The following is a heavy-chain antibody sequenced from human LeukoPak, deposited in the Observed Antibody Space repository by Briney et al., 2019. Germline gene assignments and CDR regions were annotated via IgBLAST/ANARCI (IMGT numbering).Heavy chain of an antibody. J-gene: IGHJ4*02. V-gene: IGHV4-39*01. CDR2: IYYSGST. CDR1: GGSISSSSYY. Sequence: ETLSLTCTVSGGSISSSSYYWGWIRQPPGKGLEWMGSIYYSGSTYYNPSLKSRVTISVDTSKNQFSLKLSSVTAADTAVYYCARRGGDYYGSGSYGENWGQGTLVTVSS. D-gene: IGHD3-10*01. CDR3: ARRGGDYYGSGSYGEN.